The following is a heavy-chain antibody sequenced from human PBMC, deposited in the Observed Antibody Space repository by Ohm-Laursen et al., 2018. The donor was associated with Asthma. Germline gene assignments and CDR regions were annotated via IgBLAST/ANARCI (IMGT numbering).Heavy chain of an antibody. CDR1: GYTFSRYS. V-gene: IGHV3-21*01. Sequence: SLRLSCTASGYTFSRYSIRWVRQIPGKGLEWVASISTASSFIYYADSVRGRFTISRDNAKDSLSLQMNSLRVEDTAVYYCAAWGSENFWGQGTLVTVS. CDR2: ISTASSFI. CDR3: AAWGSENF. J-gene: IGHJ4*02. D-gene: IGHD7-27*01.